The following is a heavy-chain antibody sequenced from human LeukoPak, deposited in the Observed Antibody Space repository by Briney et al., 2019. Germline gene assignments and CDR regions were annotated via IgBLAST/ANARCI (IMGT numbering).Heavy chain of an antibody. V-gene: IGHV1-2*02. J-gene: IGHJ4*02. CDR1: GYTFTGYY. CDR3: ARGMYYGSGSPVDY. CDR2: INPNSGGT. Sequence: ASVKVSCKASGYTFTGYYMHWVRQAPGQGLEWMGWINPNSGGTNYAQKFQGRVTMTRDTSISTAYMELSRLKSDDTAAYYCARGMYYGSGSPVDYWGQGTLVTVSS. D-gene: IGHD3-10*01.